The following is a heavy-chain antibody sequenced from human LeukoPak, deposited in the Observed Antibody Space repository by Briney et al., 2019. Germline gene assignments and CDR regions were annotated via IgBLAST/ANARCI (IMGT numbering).Heavy chain of an antibody. D-gene: IGHD3-3*02. CDR3: ARLAIYYFDY. J-gene: IGHJ4*02. CDR1: GGSISSSSYY. Sequence: SETLSLTCTVSGGSISSSSYYWGWIRQPPGKGLEWIGSIYYSGSTYYNPSLKSRVTIFVDTSKNQFSLKLSSVTAADTAVYYCARLAIYYFDYWGQGTLVTVSS. V-gene: IGHV4-39*01. CDR2: IYYSGST.